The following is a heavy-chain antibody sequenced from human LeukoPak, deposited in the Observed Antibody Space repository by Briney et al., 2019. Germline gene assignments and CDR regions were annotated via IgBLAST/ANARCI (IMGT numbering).Heavy chain of an antibody. D-gene: IGHD2-15*01. CDR1: GFTFSSYA. CDR2: ISYDGSNK. V-gene: IGHV3-30-3*01. J-gene: IGHJ6*04. CDR3: ASSFIGGMDV. Sequence: GGSLRLSCAASGFTFSSYAMHWVRQAPGKGLEWVAVISYDGSNKYYADSVKGRFTISRDNSKNTLYLQMNSLRAEDTAVYYCASSFIGGMDVWGKGTTVTVSS.